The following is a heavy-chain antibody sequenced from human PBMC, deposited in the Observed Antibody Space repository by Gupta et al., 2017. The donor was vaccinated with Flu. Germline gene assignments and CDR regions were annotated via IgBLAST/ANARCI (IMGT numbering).Heavy chain of an antibody. CDR1: GYTFTNYG. J-gene: IGHJ5*02. V-gene: IGHV1-18*01. CDR3: ARDTRHSDT. Sequence: QVQLVQSGAEVKKPGASVRVSCRASGYTFTNYGINWVRQAPGQGLEWMGWISAYNGDTNYAQNLQGRVTMTTDTPTTTAYIELRSLRSDDTSLYYGARDTRHSDTCGRGTLVTVS. CDR2: ISAYNGDT.